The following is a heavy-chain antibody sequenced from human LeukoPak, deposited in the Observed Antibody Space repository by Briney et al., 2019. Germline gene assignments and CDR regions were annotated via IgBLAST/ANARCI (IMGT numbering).Heavy chain of an antibody. Sequence: GGSLRLSRTASGFPFCDYAMTLVRQAPGKGLEWVGFIRNKSYGETAEYAASVKGRFAISRDDSNIIAYRQMNSLKSEDTAVYYCTRASIVGVTGLPDYWGQGTLVTVSS. J-gene: IGHJ4*02. D-gene: IGHD1-26*01. CDR1: GFPFCDYA. CDR2: IRNKSYGETA. CDR3: TRASIVGVTGLPDY. V-gene: IGHV3-49*04.